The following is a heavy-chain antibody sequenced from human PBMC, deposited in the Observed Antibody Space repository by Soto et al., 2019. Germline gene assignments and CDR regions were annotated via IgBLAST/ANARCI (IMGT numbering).Heavy chain of an antibody. D-gene: IGHD1-26*01. CDR1: GGSISSGGYS. CDR3: ASRPSGSGFDP. Sequence: QLQLQESGSGLVKPSQTLSLTCAVSGGSISSGGYSWIWIRQPPGKGLEWIGYIYHSGSTYYSPSLKLRVTMSVDRSKHQFSLKLSSVTAADTAVYYCASRPSGSGFDPWGQGTLVTVSS. CDR2: IYHSGST. V-gene: IGHV4-30-2*01. J-gene: IGHJ5*02.